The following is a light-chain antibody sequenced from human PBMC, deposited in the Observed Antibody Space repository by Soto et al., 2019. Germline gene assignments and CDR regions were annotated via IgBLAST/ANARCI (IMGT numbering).Light chain of an antibody. CDR3: QQYDSYTYT. CDR1: QGVSNW. J-gene: IGKJ2*01. Sequence: GDTVTITCRASQGVSNWVAWYRQKPGQAPELLIYDASTLHSGVPSRFSGSGYGTDFTLTISNLQPADSAAYACQQYDSYTYTFGQGTKLEVK. V-gene: IGKV1-5*01. CDR2: DAS.